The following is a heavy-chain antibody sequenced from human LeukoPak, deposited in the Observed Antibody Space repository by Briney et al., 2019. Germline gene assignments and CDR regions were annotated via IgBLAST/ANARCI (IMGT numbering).Heavy chain of an antibody. Sequence: QPGRPLRLSCAASGFTFSSYGMHWVRQAPGKGLEWVSVISYDGSNEYYADSVKGRFTISRDNSKNTLYLQMNSLRAEDTAVYYCVKDLGGSGSPRDPWGQGTLVTVSS. J-gene: IGHJ5*02. V-gene: IGHV3-30*18. D-gene: IGHD3-10*01. CDR3: VKDLGGSGSPRDP. CDR2: ISYDGSNE. CDR1: GFTFSSYG.